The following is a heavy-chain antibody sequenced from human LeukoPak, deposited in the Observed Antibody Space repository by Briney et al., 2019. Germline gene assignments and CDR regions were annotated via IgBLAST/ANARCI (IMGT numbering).Heavy chain of an antibody. CDR2: ISGSGGST. Sequence: GGSLRLSCAASGFTFCSYAMSWVPQAPGKGREWGSAISGSGGSTYYADSVKGRFTIPRDNSKNTLYLQMNSLRAEDTAEYYCAKDENSSYGPPGYFDYWGQGTLVTVSS. V-gene: IGHV3-23*01. CDR3: AKDENSSYGPPGYFDY. CDR1: GFTFCSYA. J-gene: IGHJ4*02. D-gene: IGHD6-6*01.